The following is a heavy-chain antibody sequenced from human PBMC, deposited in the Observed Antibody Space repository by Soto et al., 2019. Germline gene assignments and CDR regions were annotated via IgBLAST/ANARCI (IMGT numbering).Heavy chain of an antibody. Sequence: QVQLVQSGAEVKKPGASVKLSCKASGYTFTSYAIHWVRQAPGQRLEWMGWINAANGNTKYSQKFQGRVTITRDTSATTANMELSSLRSEDTAVYFCARDQGYYDSGAYYHPWGQGTLVTVSS. V-gene: IGHV1-3*01. CDR3: ARDQGYYDSGAYYHP. CDR1: GYTFTSYA. J-gene: IGHJ5*02. CDR2: INAANGNT. D-gene: IGHD3-22*01.